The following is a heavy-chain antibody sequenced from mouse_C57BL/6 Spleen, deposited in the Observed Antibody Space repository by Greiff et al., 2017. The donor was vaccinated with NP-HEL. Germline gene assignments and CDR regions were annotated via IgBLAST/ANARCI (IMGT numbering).Heavy chain of an antibody. CDR2: ISSGGDYI. CDR1: GFTFSSYA. CDR3: TRKEGNYGAMDY. J-gene: IGHJ4*01. D-gene: IGHD2-1*01. Sequence: EVKLMESGEGLVKPGGSLKLSCAASGFTFSSYAMSWVRQTPEKRLEWVAYISSGGDYIYYADTVKGRFTISRDNARNTLYLQMSSLKSEDTAMYYCTRKEGNYGAMDYWGQGTSVTVSS. V-gene: IGHV5-9-1*02.